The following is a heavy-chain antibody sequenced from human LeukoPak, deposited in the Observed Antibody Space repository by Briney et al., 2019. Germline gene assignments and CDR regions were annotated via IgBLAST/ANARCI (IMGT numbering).Heavy chain of an antibody. CDR2: MNPNSGNT. CDR3: ARGFIGSPIGSYYYYGMDV. CDR1: GYTFTSYD. D-gene: IGHD3-10*01. Sequence: VASVKVSCTASGYTFTSYDINWVRQATGQGLEWMGWMNPNSGNTGYAQKFQGRVTMTRNTSISTAYMELSSLRSEDTAVYYCARGFIGSPIGSYYYYGMDVWGQGTTVTVSS. J-gene: IGHJ6*02. V-gene: IGHV1-8*01.